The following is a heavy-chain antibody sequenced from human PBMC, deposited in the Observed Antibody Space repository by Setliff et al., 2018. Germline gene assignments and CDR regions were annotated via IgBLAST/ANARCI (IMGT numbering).Heavy chain of an antibody. CDR2: IGDGNDYI. V-gene: IGHV3-21*04. CDR3: AKRDYSDTTTYSPLFYS. Sequence: GGSLRLSCAASGFTFSTYSLIWVRQAPGTGLEWVSSIGDGNDYIFYADSVKGRFTISRDTSKNTLYLQMNSLRAEDTAVYYCAKRDYSDTTTYSPLFYSWGQGALVTVSS. J-gene: IGHJ4*02. CDR1: GFTFSTYS. D-gene: IGHD3-22*01.